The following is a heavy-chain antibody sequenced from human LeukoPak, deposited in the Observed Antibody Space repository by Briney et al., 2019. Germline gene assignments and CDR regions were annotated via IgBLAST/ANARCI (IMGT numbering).Heavy chain of an antibody. CDR2: IKQDGSEK. J-gene: IGHJ2*01. CDR3: ARALRETDFDL. Sequence: PGGSLRLSCAASGFTFSNYWMSWVRQVPGKGLEWVANIKQDGSEKYYVDSVKGRFTISRDNAKNSLYLQMNSLRVEDTAVYYCARALRETDFDLWGRGTLVTVSS. D-gene: IGHD1-14*01. CDR1: GFTFSNYW. V-gene: IGHV3-7*01.